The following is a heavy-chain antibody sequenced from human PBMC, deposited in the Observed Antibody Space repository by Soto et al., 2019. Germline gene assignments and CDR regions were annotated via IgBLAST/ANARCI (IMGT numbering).Heavy chain of an antibody. Sequence: QVQLVQSGAEVKEPGASVKVSCKASGYTFTGYYMHWVRQAPGQGLEWMGCINPHSGGTNYAQKFQGRVTMTRDTSITTAYMELTRLRSDDTAVYYCARDRITMVPGVIGWNWFDPWGQGTLLTVSS. V-gene: IGHV1-2*02. CDR3: ARDRITMVPGVIGWNWFDP. CDR2: INPHSGGT. J-gene: IGHJ5*02. D-gene: IGHD3-10*01. CDR1: GYTFTGYY.